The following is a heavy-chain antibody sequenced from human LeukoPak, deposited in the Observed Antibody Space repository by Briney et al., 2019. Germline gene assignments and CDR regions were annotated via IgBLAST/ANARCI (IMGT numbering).Heavy chain of an antibody. V-gene: IGHV3-11*04. Sequence: GGSLRLSCAASGFTFSDFYMGWIRQTPGKGLEWVSYISTSGTTIYYADSVKGRFTISRDNAKNTLYLQMNSLRAEDTAVYYCARGPRSYDSSGYTDAFDIWGQGTMVTVSS. CDR2: ISTSGTTI. CDR1: GFTFSDFY. CDR3: ARGPRSYDSSGYTDAFDI. J-gene: IGHJ3*02. D-gene: IGHD3-22*01.